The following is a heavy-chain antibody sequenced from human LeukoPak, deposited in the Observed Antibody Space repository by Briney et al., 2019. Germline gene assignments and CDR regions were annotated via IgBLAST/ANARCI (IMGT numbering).Heavy chain of an antibody. Sequence: HGESLKISSKGSGYSFTSYCIGWVRQMPGKGLEWMGIIYPGDSDTRYSPSFQGQVTISADKCISTAYLQWSSLKASHTAMYYCARPVYSSSHDAFDIWGQGTMVTVSS. CDR3: ARPVYSSSHDAFDI. CDR2: IYPGDSDT. V-gene: IGHV5-51*01. J-gene: IGHJ3*02. D-gene: IGHD6-6*01. CDR1: GYSFTSYC.